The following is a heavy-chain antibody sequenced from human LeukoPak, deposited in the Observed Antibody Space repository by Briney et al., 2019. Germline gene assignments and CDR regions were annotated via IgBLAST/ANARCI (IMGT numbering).Heavy chain of an antibody. V-gene: IGHV4-31*03. D-gene: IGHD1-26*01. J-gene: IGHJ4*02. CDR2: IFYSGNT. CDR3: ARLFHPALSGNYPFDY. Sequence: PSETLSLTCTVSGGSISSGAYYWSWIRQHPGKGPEWIGNIFYSGNTYYNPSLKSRVTISVDTSKNQFSLKLNSVTAADTAMYYCARLFHPALSGNYPFDYWGQGTLVTVSS. CDR1: GGSISSGAYY.